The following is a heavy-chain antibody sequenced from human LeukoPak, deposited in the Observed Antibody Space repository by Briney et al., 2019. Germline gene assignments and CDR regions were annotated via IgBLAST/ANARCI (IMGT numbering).Heavy chain of an antibody. CDR3: AKDQPGYYYDSSGYSDPDAFDI. D-gene: IGHD3-22*01. Sequence: GGSQRLSCAASGFTFSSYSMNWVRQAPGKGLEWVSSISSSSSYIYYADSVKGRFTISRDNAKNSLYLQMNSLRAEDTAVYYCAKDQPGYYYDSSGYSDPDAFDIWGQGTMVTVSS. J-gene: IGHJ3*02. V-gene: IGHV3-21*04. CDR2: ISSSSSYI. CDR1: GFTFSSYS.